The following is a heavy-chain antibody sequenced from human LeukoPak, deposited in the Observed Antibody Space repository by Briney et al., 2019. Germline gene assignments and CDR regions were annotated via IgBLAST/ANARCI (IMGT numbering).Heavy chain of an antibody. CDR1: GFTFSASS. D-gene: IGHD2-21*01. Sequence: SGGSLRLSCAASGFTFSASSMHWVRQASGKGLVWVGRIRSKGNSYATVCAESVKGRFTISRDDSKNTAYLQMNSLKIEDTAVYYCTRGTGDCGGDCYQSAGPPWGQGTLVTVSS. V-gene: IGHV3-73*01. CDR2: IRSKGNSYAT. CDR3: TRGTGDCGGDCYQSAGPP. J-gene: IGHJ5*02.